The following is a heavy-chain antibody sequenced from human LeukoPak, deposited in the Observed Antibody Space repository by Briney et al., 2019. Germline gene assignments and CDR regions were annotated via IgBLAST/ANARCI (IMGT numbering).Heavy chain of an antibody. CDR3: ARGYCSGGSCYFFDY. Sequence: GGSLRLSCAASGFTFSSYSMNWVRQAPGKGLEWVSSISSSGSTIYYADSVKGRFTISRDNAKNSLYLQMNSLRAEDTAVYYCARGYCSGGSCYFFDYWGQGTLVTVSS. CDR2: ISSSGSTI. J-gene: IGHJ4*02. V-gene: IGHV3-48*04. D-gene: IGHD2-15*01. CDR1: GFTFSSYS.